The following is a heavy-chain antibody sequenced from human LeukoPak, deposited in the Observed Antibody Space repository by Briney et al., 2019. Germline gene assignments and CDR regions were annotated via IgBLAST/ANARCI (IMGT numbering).Heavy chain of an antibody. CDR3: ASEYSYGLDALDI. Sequence: SQTLSLTCTVSGGSISSGSYYWSWIRQPAGKGLEWIGRIYTSGSTNYNPSLKSRVTISVDTSKNQSSLKLSSVTAADTAVYYCASEYSYGLDALDIWGQGTMVTVSS. D-gene: IGHD5-18*01. V-gene: IGHV4-61*02. J-gene: IGHJ3*02. CDR2: IYTSGST. CDR1: GGSISSGSYY.